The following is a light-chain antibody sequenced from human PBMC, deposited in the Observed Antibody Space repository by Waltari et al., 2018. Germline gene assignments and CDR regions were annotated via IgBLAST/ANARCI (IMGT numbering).Light chain of an antibody. Sequence: DTVLTQSPDTVSLSPGDRGTLSCRASQSVTSIALSWFQQRPGQAHRLLIYGASNRATDIPDRFSGSGSGTDFTLTISRLEPEDFAVYYCQHYDGSVVTFGGGTKVEI. CDR2: GAS. V-gene: IGKV3-20*01. CDR3: QHYDGSVVT. J-gene: IGKJ4*01. CDR1: QSVTSIA.